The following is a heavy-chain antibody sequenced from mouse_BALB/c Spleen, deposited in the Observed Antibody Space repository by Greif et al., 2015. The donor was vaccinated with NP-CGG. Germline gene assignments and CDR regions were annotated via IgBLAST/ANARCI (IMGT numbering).Heavy chain of an antibody. D-gene: IGHD2-4*01. V-gene: IGHV2-6-4*01. J-gene: IGHJ1*01. Sequence: VKLVESGPGLVAPSRSLSITCTGSGFSLSRYSVHWVRQPPGKGLEWLGMIWGGGSTDYNSALKSRLSISNDNSKSQVFLKMNSLQTDDTAMYYCARIYYDYDGYWYFDVWGAGTTVTVSS. CDR2: IWGGGST. CDR1: GFSLSRYS. CDR3: ARIYYDYDGYWYFDV.